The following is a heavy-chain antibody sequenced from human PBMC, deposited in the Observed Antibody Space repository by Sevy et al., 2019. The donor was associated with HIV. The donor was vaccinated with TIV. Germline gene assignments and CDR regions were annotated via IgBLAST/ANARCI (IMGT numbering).Heavy chain of an antibody. D-gene: IGHD3-22*01. Sequence: ASVKVSCKASGYTFTSYDINWVRQATGQGLEWMGWMNSNSGNTGYAQKFQGRVTMTRNTSISTAYMELSSLRSKATAEYYCARYYYDSSGYYAYNGMDVWGQGTTVTVSS. CDR2: MNSNSGNT. J-gene: IGHJ6*02. CDR1: GYTFTSYD. V-gene: IGHV1-8*01. CDR3: ARYYYDSSGYYAYNGMDV.